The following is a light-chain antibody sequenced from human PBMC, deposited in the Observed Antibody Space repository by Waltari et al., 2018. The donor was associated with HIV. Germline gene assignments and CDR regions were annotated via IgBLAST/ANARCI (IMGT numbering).Light chain of an antibody. J-gene: IGKJ1*01. Sequence: DIQLTQSPSFLSASVGDRVTIPCRASQGISTYLAWYPQKPGKAPKLLIFLASTLQSGVPSRFSGSGSETEFTLTINSLQPEDFATYYCQQLNTYPRTFGQGTKVEIK. CDR3: QQLNTYPRT. CDR1: QGISTY. V-gene: IGKV1-9*01. CDR2: LAS.